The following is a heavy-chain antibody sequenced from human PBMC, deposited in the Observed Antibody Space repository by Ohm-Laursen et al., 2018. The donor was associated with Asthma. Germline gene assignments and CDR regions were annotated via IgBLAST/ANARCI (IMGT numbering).Heavy chain of an antibody. V-gene: IGHV3-23*01. Sequence: LSLTCAASGFTFSSYAMSWVRQAPGKGLEWVSAISGSGGSTYYADSVKGRFTISRDNSKNTLYLQMNSLRAEDTAVYYCASLLRLGELTDYWGQGTLVTVSS. D-gene: IGHD3-16*01. CDR1: GFTFSSYA. CDR3: ASLLRLGELTDY. J-gene: IGHJ4*02. CDR2: ISGSGGST.